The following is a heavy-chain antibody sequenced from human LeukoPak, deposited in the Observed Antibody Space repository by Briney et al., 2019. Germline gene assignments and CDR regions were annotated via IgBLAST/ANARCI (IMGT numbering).Heavy chain of an antibody. Sequence: GGSLRLSCAASGFTFSSYAMSWVRQAPGKGLEWVSAISGSNGNTYYADSVKGRFTISRDNSMNMLYLQINSPRAEDTAQYCCAKDLYGAFDVWGQGRQVTVSS. CDR2: ISGSNGNT. CDR3: AKDLYGAFDV. J-gene: IGHJ3*01. CDR1: GFTFSSYA. D-gene: IGHD3-10*01. V-gene: IGHV3-23*01.